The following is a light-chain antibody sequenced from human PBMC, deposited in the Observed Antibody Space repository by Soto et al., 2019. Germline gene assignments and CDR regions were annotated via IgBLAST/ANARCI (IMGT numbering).Light chain of an antibody. V-gene: IGKV1-33*01. CDR2: DAS. CDR3: QQCASPPT. Sequence: EIQMTQSPSALSASVGDRVTITCQASQDLSNYLNWYQQKPGNSPKLLIYDASSLETGVPARFSGTGSRTDFTFTISRLQPADIAPYSSQQCASPPTFGQATTVDIK. CDR1: QDLSNY. J-gene: IGKJ1*01.